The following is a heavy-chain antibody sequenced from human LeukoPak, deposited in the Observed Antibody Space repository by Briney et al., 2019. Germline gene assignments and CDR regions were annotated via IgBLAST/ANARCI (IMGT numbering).Heavy chain of an antibody. V-gene: IGHV1-18*01. Sequence: ASVKVSCKASGYTFTSYGTSWVRQAPGQGLEWMGWISAYNGNTNYAQKLQGRVTMTTDTSTSTAYMELRSLRSDATAVYYCARDRRGGSGSYRGFDYWGQGTLVTVSS. CDR2: ISAYNGNT. J-gene: IGHJ4*02. D-gene: IGHD3-10*01. CDR1: GYTFTSYG. CDR3: ARDRRGGSGSYRGFDY.